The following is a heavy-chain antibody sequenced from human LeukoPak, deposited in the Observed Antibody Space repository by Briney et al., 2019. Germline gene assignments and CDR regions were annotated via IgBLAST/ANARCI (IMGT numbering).Heavy chain of an antibody. J-gene: IGHJ4*02. CDR3: ARDSYYYGSGSYSPHFDY. D-gene: IGHD3-10*01. V-gene: IGHV3-11*01. CDR2: ISSSGSTI. CDR1: GFTFSDYY. Sequence: PGGSLRLSCAASGFTFSDYYMSWIRQAPGKGLEWVSYISSSGSTIYYADSVKGRFTISRDNAKNSLYLQMNSLRAEDTAVYYCARDSYYYGSGSYSPHFDYWGQGTLVTVSS.